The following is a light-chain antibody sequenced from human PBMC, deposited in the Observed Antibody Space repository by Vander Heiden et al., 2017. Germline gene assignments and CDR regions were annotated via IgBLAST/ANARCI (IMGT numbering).Light chain of an antibody. CDR1: SSNIGSNT. J-gene: IGLJ1*01. Sequence: QSVLTQPPSASGPPGQRVTIPCSGSSSNIGSNTVNWYQQRPGTAPKLLIYSNNQRPSGVPDRFSGSKSGTSASLAISGLQSEDEADYYCAAWDDSLNGDAFGTGTKVTVL. V-gene: IGLV1-44*01. CDR2: SNN. CDR3: AAWDDSLNGDA.